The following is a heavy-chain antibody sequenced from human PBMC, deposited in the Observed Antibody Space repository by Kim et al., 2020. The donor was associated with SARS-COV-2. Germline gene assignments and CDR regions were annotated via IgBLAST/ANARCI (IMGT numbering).Heavy chain of an antibody. J-gene: IGHJ6*02. CDR2: ISSSSSYI. CDR1: GFTFSSYS. CDR3: AAYYDILTGAIYYYYGMDV. D-gene: IGHD3-9*01. V-gene: IGHV3-21*01. Sequence: GGSLRLSCAASGFTFSSYSMNWVRQAPGKGLEWVSSISSSSSYIYYADSVKGRFTISRDNAKNSLYLQMNSLRAEDTAVYYCAAYYDILTGAIYYYYGMDVWGQGTTVTVSS.